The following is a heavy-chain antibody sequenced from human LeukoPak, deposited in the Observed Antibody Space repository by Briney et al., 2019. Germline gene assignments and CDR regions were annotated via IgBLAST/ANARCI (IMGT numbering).Heavy chain of an antibody. CDR1: GFTFSSYW. D-gene: IGHD3-3*01. Sequence: GGSLRLSCAASGFTFSSYWMSWVRHSPGKGLEWVANINQDGSEKYYLDSVKGRFTISRDNAKNSLYLQMNSLRAEDTAVYYCARGRTYDFWRPRCLDVWGKGTTVTVSS. CDR2: INQDGSEK. V-gene: IGHV3-7*01. J-gene: IGHJ6*04. CDR3: ARGRTYDFWRPRCLDV.